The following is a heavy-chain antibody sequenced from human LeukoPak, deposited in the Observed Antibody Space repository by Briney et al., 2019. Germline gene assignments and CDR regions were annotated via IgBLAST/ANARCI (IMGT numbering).Heavy chain of an antibody. CDR3: ASPSGEQLGAFDI. V-gene: IGHV4-4*09. Sequence: PSETLSLTCTVSGGSISSYYWSWIRQPPGKGLEWIGYIYTSGSTNYNPSLKSRVTISVDTSKNQFSPKLSSVTAADTAVYYCASPSGEQLGAFDIWGQGTMVTVSS. J-gene: IGHJ3*02. CDR2: IYTSGST. D-gene: IGHD6-6*01. CDR1: GGSISSYY.